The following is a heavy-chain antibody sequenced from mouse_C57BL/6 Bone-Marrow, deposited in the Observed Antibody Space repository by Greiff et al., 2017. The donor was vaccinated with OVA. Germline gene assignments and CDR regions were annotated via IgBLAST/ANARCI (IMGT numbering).Heavy chain of an antibody. V-gene: IGHV1-53*01. D-gene: IGHD2-1*01. CDR3: ARDGNYSAWFAY. Sequence: QVQLQQSGPELVKPGASVKLSCKASGYTFTSYWMHWVKQRPGQGLEWIGNINPSNGGTNYNEKFKSKATLTVDTSSSTPYMQLISLTSEDSAVYYCARDGNYSAWFAYWGQGTLVTVSA. J-gene: IGHJ3*01. CDR2: INPSNGGT. CDR1: GYTFTSYW.